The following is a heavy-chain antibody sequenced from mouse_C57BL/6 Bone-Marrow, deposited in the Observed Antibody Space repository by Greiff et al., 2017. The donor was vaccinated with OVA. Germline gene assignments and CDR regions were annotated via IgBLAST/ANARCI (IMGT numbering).Heavy chain of an antibody. CDR3: TIGGFLDGSSLLVAY. J-gene: IGHJ3*01. D-gene: IGHD1-1*01. CDR1: GYTFTDYE. Sequence: QVQLQQSGAELVRPGASVTLSCKASGYTFTDYEMHWVKQTPVHGLEWIGAIDPETGGTAYNQKFKGKAILTADKSSSTAYMELRSLTSEDSAVYYCTIGGFLDGSSLLVAYWGQGTLVTVSA. V-gene: IGHV1-15*01. CDR2: IDPETGGT.